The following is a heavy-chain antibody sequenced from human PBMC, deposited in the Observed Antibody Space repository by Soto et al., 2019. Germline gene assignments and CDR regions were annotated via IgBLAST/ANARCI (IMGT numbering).Heavy chain of an antibody. Sequence: GVLRLSCAASGFIFNTYAMNWVRQAPGKGLEWVSAISSSGGTTFYAESVRGRFTISRDNSINTLYLQMSSLRTEDTAVYYCAHPRGYGVFDAVDIWGQGTMVTVSS. V-gene: IGHV3-23*01. J-gene: IGHJ3*02. CDR3: AHPRGYGVFDAVDI. CDR1: GFIFNTYA. CDR2: ISSSGGTT. D-gene: IGHD4-17*01.